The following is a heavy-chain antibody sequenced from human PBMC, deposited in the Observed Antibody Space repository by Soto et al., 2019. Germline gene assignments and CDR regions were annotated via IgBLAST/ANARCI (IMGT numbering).Heavy chain of an antibody. J-gene: IGHJ4*02. CDR3: AVNRYYYDSSGYYCIDY. V-gene: IGHV3-30-3*01. Sequence: PGGSLRLSCAASGFTCSSYAMHWVRQAPGKGLEWVAVISYDGSNKYYADSVKGRFTISRDNSKNTLYLQMNSLRAEDTAVYYCAVNRYYYDSSGYYCIDYWGQGTLVTVSS. CDR1: GFTCSSYA. D-gene: IGHD3-22*01. CDR2: ISYDGSNK.